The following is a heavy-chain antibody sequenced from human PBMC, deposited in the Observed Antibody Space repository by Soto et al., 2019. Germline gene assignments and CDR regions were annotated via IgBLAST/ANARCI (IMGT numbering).Heavy chain of an antibody. CDR2: INAGNGNT. CDR3: ARDPDDILTGYFDY. V-gene: IGHV1-3*01. D-gene: IGHD3-9*01. J-gene: IGHJ4*02. Sequence: GASVKVSCKASGYTFTSYAMHWVRQAPGQRLEWMGWINAGNGNTKYSQKFQGRVTITRDTSASTAYMELSSLRSEDTAVYYCARDPDDILTGYFDYWGQGTLVTVSS. CDR1: GYTFTSYA.